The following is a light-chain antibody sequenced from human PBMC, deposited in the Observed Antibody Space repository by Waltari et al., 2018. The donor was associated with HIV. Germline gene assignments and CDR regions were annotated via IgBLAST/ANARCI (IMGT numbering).Light chain of an antibody. J-gene: IGLJ2*01. CDR3: QVWDSTTDQVV. CDR1: NLGTKS. CDR2: CEN. V-gene: IGLV3-21*03. Sequence: SFVLTQPPSVSVAPGKEATSIRGGSNLGTKSVQRYQQKSGQAPIWVVLCENDRPPGLPERFVGSISETSATLTISRVEAGDEADYYCQVWDSTTDQVVFGGGTKLTVL.